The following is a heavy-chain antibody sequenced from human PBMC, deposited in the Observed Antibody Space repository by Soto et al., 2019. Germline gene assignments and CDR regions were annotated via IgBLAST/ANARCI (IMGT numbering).Heavy chain of an antibody. J-gene: IGHJ4*02. CDR3: ARVRSYYVLDY. CDR1: GGSISSYY. Sequence: SETLSLTXTVSGGSISSYYWSWIRQPPGKGLEWIGYIYYSGSTNYNPSLKSRVTISVDTSKNQFSLKLSSVTAADTAVYYCARVRSYYVLDYWGQGTLVTVSS. D-gene: IGHD1-26*01. CDR2: IYYSGST. V-gene: IGHV4-59*01.